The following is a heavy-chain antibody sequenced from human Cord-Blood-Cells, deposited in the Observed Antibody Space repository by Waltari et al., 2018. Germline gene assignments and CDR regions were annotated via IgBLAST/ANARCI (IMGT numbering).Heavy chain of an antibody. CDR2: IYWNDDK. J-gene: IGHJ4*02. D-gene: IGHD3-10*01. CDR3: AHTSYYYGSGSYYNY. Sequence: QITLKESGPTLVKPTQTLTLTCTFSGFSLNTSGVGVGWIRQPPGKALEWLALIYWNDDKRYSPSLKSRLTITKDTSKNQVVLTMTNMDPVDTATYYCAHTSYYYGSGSYYNYWGQGTLVTVSS. V-gene: IGHV2-5*01. CDR1: GFSLNTSGVG.